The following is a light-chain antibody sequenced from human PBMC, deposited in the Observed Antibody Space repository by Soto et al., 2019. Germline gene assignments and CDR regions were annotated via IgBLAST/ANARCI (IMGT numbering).Light chain of an antibody. CDR2: GNN. CDR1: SSNIGAGYH. CDR3: QSYDSSLSGSV. J-gene: IGLJ3*02. V-gene: IGLV1-40*01. Sequence: QSVLTQPPSVSGAPGQRVTISYTGSSSNIGAGYHVHWYQQLPGTAPKLLIYGNNNRPSGVPDRFSGSKSGTSASLAITGLQAEDEADYFCQSYDSSLSGSVFGGGTQLTVL.